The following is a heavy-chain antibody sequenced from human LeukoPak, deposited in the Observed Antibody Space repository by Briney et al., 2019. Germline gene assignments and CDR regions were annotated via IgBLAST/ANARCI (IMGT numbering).Heavy chain of an antibody. V-gene: IGHV4-59*01. D-gene: IGHD3-22*01. CDR3: ARQSISGSSLSYFDY. J-gene: IGHJ4*02. CDR1: GGSISSYY. Sequence: PSETLSLTCTVSGGSISSYYWSWIRQPPGKGLEWIGNIYDSGSTNYNPSLKSRVTISVDTSKNQCSLKLSSVTAADTAVYYCARQSISGSSLSYFDYWGQGPLVNDSS. CDR2: IYDSGST.